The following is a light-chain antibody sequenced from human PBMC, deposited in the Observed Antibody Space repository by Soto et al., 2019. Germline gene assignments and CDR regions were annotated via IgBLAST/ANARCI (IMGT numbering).Light chain of an antibody. V-gene: IGKV3-11*01. Sequence: EIVLTQSPATVSLSPGESATLSCRASQNILSFLAWYQQRPGQAPRLLIYDASFRATAIPARFNGSGSGTDFTLTITRLEPEDFAVYYCQQRLFWPLFTFGQGTRLEIK. CDR3: QQRLFWPLFT. CDR1: QNILSF. J-gene: IGKJ2*01. CDR2: DAS.